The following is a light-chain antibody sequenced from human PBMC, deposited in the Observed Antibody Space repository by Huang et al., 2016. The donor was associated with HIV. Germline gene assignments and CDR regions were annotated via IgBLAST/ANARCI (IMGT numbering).Light chain of an antibody. V-gene: IGKV1-39*01. CDR3: QQSFSLPPT. Sequence: DVQMTQSPSSLYASVGERVTITCRASENIGSFLNWYQQKPGKAPKVLIYGASSVESGVPARFSGRGSGTDFTLTINSVLLEDFATYYCQQSFSLPPTFGGGTRVDI. CDR1: ENIGSF. J-gene: IGKJ4*01. CDR2: GAS.